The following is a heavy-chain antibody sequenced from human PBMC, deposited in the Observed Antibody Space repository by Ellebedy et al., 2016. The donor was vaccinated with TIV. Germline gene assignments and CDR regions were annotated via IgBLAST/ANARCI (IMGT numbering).Heavy chain of an antibody. D-gene: IGHD3-16*01. Sequence: GGSLRLXXAASGFTFSSYSMNWVRQAPGKGLEWVSYISSSSSTIYYADSVKGRFTISRDNAKNSLYLQMNSLRAEDTAVYYCARAPGGDYYYYYGMDVWGQGTTVTVSS. V-gene: IGHV3-48*01. J-gene: IGHJ6*02. CDR1: GFTFSSYS. CDR2: ISSSSSTI. CDR3: ARAPGGDYYYYYGMDV.